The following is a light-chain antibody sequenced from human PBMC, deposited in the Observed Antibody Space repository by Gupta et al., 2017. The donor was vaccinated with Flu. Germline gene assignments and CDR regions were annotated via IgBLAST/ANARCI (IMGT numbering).Light chain of an antibody. CDR2: AAS. CDR3: QQSYTSPFN. J-gene: IGKJ2*01. V-gene: IGKV1-39*01. Sequence: DIRMTQSPSSLSASVGDRVSITCRPSQNINSYLNWYQQRPGKAPKLLIYAASSLQTGVPSRFSGGGSGTDFILTISRLQPEDFAIYYCQQSYTSPFNFGQGTKLEMK. CDR1: QNINSY.